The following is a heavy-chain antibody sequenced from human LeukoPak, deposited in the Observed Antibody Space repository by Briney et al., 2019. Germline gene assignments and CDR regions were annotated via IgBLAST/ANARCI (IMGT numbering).Heavy chain of an antibody. Sequence: GGSLRLSCAASGFAFSDYNMNWVRQAPGKGLEWVSYITNWSGTIYYAGSVKGRFTISRDNAKNSLYLQMNSLRAEDTAVYYCARSDAPMDKHFDYWGQGTLVTVSS. D-gene: IGHD3-10*01. CDR2: ITNWSGTI. CDR3: ARSDAPMDKHFDY. J-gene: IGHJ4*02. CDR1: GFAFSDYN. V-gene: IGHV3-48*04.